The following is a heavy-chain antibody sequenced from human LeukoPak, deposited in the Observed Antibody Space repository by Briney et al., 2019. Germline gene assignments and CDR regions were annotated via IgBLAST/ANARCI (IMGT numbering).Heavy chain of an antibody. Sequence: ASVKVSCKASGYTFTGYYMHWVRQAPGQGPEWMGRINPNSGSTNYAQKFQGRVTMTRDTSISTAYMELSRLRSDDTAVYYCASIPLLWFGNNWFDPWGQGTLVTVSS. CDR2: INPNSGST. V-gene: IGHV1-2*06. J-gene: IGHJ5*02. CDR3: ASIPLLWFGNNWFDP. D-gene: IGHD3-10*01. CDR1: GYTFTGYY.